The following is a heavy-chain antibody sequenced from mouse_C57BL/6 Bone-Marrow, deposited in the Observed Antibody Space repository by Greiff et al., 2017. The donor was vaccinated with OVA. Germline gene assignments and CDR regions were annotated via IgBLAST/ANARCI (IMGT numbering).Heavy chain of an antibody. CDR1: GYTFTSYW. J-gene: IGHJ1*03. D-gene: IGHD2-1*01. Sequence: VQLQQSGAELVKPGASVKLSCKASGYTFTSYWMHWVKQRPGQGLEWIGMIHPNSGSTNYNEKFKSKATLTVDKSSSTAYMQRSSLTSEDSAVYSCARYYGNYVATDWYFDVWGTGTTVTVSS. V-gene: IGHV1-64*01. CDR2: IHPNSGST. CDR3: ARYYGNYVATDWYFDV.